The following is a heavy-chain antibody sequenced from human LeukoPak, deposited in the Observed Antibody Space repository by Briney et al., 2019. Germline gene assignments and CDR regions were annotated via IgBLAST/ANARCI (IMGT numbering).Heavy chain of an antibody. CDR3: ASGLELDY. CDR2: IKQDGSEK. J-gene: IGHJ4*02. Sequence: GGSVRLSCAASGFSFSSYWIRWVRHAPGKGLEWVANIKQDGSEKNYVDSVKGRFTISRDNAKNSLYLQMNSLRAEDTAVYYCASGLELDYWGQGTLVTVSS. V-gene: IGHV3-7*03. CDR1: GFSFSSYW.